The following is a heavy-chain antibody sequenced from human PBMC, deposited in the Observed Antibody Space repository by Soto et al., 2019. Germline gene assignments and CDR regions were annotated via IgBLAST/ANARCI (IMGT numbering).Heavy chain of an antibody. V-gene: IGHV3-21*01. Sequence: EVQVVESGGGLVKPGGSLRLSCAASGFTFSSYSMNWVRQAPGKGLEWVSSISASSSYIYYADSLKGRFTISRDNAKNSLDLKMNSLRVEDTAVYYCARAKETGLYDAFDVWGQGTMVTVSS. J-gene: IGHJ3*01. CDR3: ARAKETGLYDAFDV. CDR2: ISASSSYI. D-gene: IGHD7-27*01. CDR1: GFTFSSYS.